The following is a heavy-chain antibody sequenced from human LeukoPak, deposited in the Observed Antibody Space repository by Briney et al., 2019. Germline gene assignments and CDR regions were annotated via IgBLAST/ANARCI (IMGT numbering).Heavy chain of an antibody. V-gene: IGHV3-7*01. CDR1: GFTFSSYW. D-gene: IGHD5-12*01. CDR3: ATLVATTRFDY. Sequence: GGSLRLSCAASGFTFSSYWMNWARQAPGKGLEWVANIKQDGSEKYYVDSVKGRFTISRDNAKNSLYLQMSSLRADDMAVYYCATLVATTRFDYWGQGTLVTVSS. CDR2: IKQDGSEK. J-gene: IGHJ4*02.